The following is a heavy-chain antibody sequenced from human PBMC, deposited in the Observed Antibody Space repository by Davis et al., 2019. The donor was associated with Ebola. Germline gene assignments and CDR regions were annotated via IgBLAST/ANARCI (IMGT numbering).Heavy chain of an antibody. D-gene: IGHD6-13*01. CDR1: GFTFSSYG. V-gene: IGHV3-30*03. CDR2: ISYDGSNK. CDR3: ARDTFGIAPPYGMDV. J-gene: IGHJ6*02. Sequence: GGSLRLSCAASGFTFSSYGMHWVRQAPGKGLEWVAVISYDGSNKYYADSVKGRFTISRDNSKNTLYLQMNGLRAEDTAVYYCARDTFGIAPPYGMDVWGQGTTVTVSS.